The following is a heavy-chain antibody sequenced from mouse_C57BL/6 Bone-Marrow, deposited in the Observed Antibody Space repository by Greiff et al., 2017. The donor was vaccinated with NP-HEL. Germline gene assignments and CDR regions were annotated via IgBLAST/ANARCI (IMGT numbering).Heavy chain of an antibody. CDR2: ISYDGSN. CDR3: ARGLLRR. Sequence: EVQLVESGPGLVKPSQSLSLTCSVTGYSITSGYYWNWIRQFPGNKLEWMGYISYDGSNNYNPSLKNRISITRDTSKNQFFLKLNSVTTEDTATYYCARGLLRRWGQGTLVTVSA. V-gene: IGHV3-6*01. J-gene: IGHJ3*02. CDR1: GYSITSGYY. D-gene: IGHD1-1*01.